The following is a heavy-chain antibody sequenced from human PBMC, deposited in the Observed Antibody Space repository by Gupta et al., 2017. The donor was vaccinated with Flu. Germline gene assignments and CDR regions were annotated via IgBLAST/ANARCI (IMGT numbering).Heavy chain of an antibody. CDR2: MSGRGAPT. CDR1: GFTFSSFA. Sequence: EVQLLDSGGGLVQPGGSLRLSCAASGFTFSSFAMSWVRQAPGKGLEWVASMSGRGAPTYYADSVKGRFTISRDNSNNALYLQMNSLRADDTAVYFCAKQKSVVIFDYWGQGALVTVSS. D-gene: IGHD4-23*01. J-gene: IGHJ4*02. CDR3: AKQKSVVIFDY. V-gene: IGHV3-23*01.